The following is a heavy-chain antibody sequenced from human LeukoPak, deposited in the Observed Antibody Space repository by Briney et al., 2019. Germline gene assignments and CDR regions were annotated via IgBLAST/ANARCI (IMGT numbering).Heavy chain of an antibody. D-gene: IGHD3-3*01. CDR2: IKQDGSEK. V-gene: IGHV3-7*01. CDR3: ARKINEYYDFWSGYPVPHWFDP. CDR1: GFTFSSYW. J-gene: IGHJ5*02. Sequence: GGSLRLSCAASGFTFSSYWMSWVRQAPGKGLEWVANIKQDGSEKYYVDSVKGRFTISRDNAKNSLYLQMNSLRAEDTAVYYCARKINEYYDFWSGYPVPHWFDPWGQGTLVTVSS.